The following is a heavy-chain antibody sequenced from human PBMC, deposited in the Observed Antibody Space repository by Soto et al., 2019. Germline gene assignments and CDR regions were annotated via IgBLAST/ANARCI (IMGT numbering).Heavy chain of an antibody. D-gene: IGHD3-10*01. V-gene: IGHV4-30-2*01. CDR1: GGSISSGGCS. J-gene: IGHJ5*02. CDR3: AGSFSGGFYGWFNP. CDR2: ICHSGST. Sequence: SQTMSLTCAVSGGSISSGGCSWSSIRKPPGKGLEWIGYICHSGSTYYNPALKSRVTISVDGSKNQFSVNLGWVAAADTAVYSWAGSFSGGFYGWFNPWGQGTLVTVSS.